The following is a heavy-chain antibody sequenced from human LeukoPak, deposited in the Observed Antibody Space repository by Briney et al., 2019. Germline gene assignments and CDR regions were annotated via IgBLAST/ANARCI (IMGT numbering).Heavy chain of an antibody. Sequence: QAGGSLRLSCAASGFTFDDYAMHWVRQAPGKGLEWVSGISWNSGSIGYADSVKGRFTISRDNAKNSLYLQMNSLRAEDTALYYCAKGPRGGAKGPYYFDYWGQGTLVTVSS. J-gene: IGHJ4*02. D-gene: IGHD3-16*01. CDR1: GFTFDDYA. CDR2: ISWNSGSI. V-gene: IGHV3-9*01. CDR3: AKGPRGGAKGPYYFDY.